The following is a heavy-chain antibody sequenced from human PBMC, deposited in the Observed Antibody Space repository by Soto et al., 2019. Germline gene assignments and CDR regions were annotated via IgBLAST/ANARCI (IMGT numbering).Heavy chain of an antibody. V-gene: IGHV3-9*01. CDR2: ISWNSGSI. CDR1: GFTFDDYA. Sequence: GGSLRLSCAASGFTFDDYAMHWVRQAPGKGLEWVSGISWNSGSIGYADSVKGRFTISRDNAKNSLYLQMNSLRAEDTALYYCAKAMTPLEPLANWYFDLWGRGTLVTVSS. CDR3: AKAMTPLEPLANWYFDL. J-gene: IGHJ2*01.